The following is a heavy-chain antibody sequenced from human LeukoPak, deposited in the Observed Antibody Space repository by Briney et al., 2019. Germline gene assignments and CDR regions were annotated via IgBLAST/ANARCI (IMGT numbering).Heavy chain of an antibody. CDR1: GFIFSNYE. CDR3: ARGGYYDSSGYYPY. Sequence: PGGSLRLSCVASGFIFSNYEMNWVRQAPGKGLEWVSYISSSGSTIYYADSVKGRFTISRDNAKNSLYLQMNSLRAEDTAVYYCARGGYYDSSGYYPYWGQGTLVTVSS. J-gene: IGHJ4*02. V-gene: IGHV3-48*03. CDR2: ISSSGSTI. D-gene: IGHD3-22*01.